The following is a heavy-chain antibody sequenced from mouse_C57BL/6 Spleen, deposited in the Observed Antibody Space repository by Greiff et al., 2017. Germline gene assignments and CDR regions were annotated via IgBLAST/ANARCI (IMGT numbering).Heavy chain of an antibody. D-gene: IGHD1-1*01. CDR3: TTAVLRGDYYAMDY. Sequence: EVQLQQSGAELVRPGASVKLSCTASGFNIKDYYMHWVKQRPEQGLEWIGRIDPEDGDTEYAPKFQGKATMTADTSSNTAYLQLSSLTAEDTAVYYCTTAVLRGDYYAMDYWGQGTSVTVSS. CDR1: GFNIKDYY. CDR2: IDPEDGDT. V-gene: IGHV14-1*01. J-gene: IGHJ4*01.